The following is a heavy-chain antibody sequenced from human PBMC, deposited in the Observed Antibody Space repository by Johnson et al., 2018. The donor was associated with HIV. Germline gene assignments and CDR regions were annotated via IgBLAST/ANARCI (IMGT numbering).Heavy chain of an antibody. CDR1: GFPFSEYY. CDR3: AKGHNGAFDI. Sequence: VQLVESGGGLVKPGGSLRLSCAASGFPFSEYYMSWIRHGPGRGLEWVASIKEDGSEKYYVESVKGRFTISRDNSKNTLYLQMNSLRAEDTAVYYCAKGHNGAFDIWGQGTMVSVSS. V-gene: IGHV3-7*01. J-gene: IGHJ3*02. D-gene: IGHD2-8*01. CDR2: IKEDGSEK.